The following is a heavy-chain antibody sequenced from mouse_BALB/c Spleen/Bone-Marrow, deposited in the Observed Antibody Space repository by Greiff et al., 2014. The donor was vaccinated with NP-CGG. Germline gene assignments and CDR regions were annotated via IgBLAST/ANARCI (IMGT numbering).Heavy chain of an antibody. V-gene: IGHV5-9-3*01. CDR1: GFTFSSYA. CDR3: ARLRDGYSPFAY. Sequence: EVKLEESGGGLVKPGGSLKLSCAASGFTFSSYAMSWVRQTPEKRLEWVATISSGGSYTYYPDSVKGRFTISRDNAKNTLYLQMSSLRSEDTAMYYCARLRDGYSPFAYWGQGTLVTVSA. D-gene: IGHD2-3*01. J-gene: IGHJ3*01. CDR2: ISSGGSYT.